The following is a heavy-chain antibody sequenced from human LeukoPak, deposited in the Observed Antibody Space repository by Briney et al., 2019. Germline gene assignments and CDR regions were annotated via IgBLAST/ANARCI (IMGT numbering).Heavy chain of an antibody. Sequence: SETLSLTCTVSGGSISNKYWSWIRQPPGKGLEWIGEINHSGSTNYNPSLKSRVTISVDTSKNQFSLKLSSVTAADTAVYYCARHVGTGYSSSWYSYWGQGTLVTVSS. J-gene: IGHJ4*02. CDR1: GGSISNKY. CDR2: INHSGST. V-gene: IGHV4-34*01. D-gene: IGHD6-13*01. CDR3: ARHVGTGYSSSWYSY.